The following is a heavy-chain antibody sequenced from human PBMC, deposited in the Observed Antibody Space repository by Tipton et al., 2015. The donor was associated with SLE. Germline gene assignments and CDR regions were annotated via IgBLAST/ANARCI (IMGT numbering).Heavy chain of an antibody. CDR1: GYTFTSYG. CDR3: ARPVYSSWTYYYNGMAV. V-gene: IGHV1-18*01. J-gene: IGHJ6*02. CDR2: ISAYNGNT. Sequence: QSGPEVKKPGASVKVSCKASGYTFTSYGISWVRQAPGQGLEWMGWISAYNGNTKYAQKLQGRVTMTTETSTSTAYMDLRSLRSDDTAVYDCARPVYSSWTYYYNGMAVWGQGTTVSVSS. D-gene: IGHD6-13*01.